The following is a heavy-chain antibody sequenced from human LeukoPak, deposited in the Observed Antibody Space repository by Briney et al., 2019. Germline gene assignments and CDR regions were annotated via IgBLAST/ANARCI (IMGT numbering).Heavy chain of an antibody. CDR2: IIPIFRTP. J-gene: IGHJ6*03. V-gene: IGHV1-69*05. CDR1: GGTSSTYT. Sequence: GSSVKVSCKASGGTSSTYTITWVRPAPGQGLEWMGGIIPIFRTPNYAQKFQGRVTITTDESTSTAYMELSSLKSEDTAIYYCARVDRYYFYLDVWGKGTTVTVSS. CDR3: ARVDRYYFYLDV.